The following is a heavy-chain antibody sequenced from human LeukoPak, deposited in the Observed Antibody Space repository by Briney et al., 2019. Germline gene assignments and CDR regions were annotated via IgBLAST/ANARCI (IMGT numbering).Heavy chain of an antibody. CDR2: INTSGST. CDR3: ARTYGSSGLGYFDL. J-gene: IGHJ2*01. D-gene: IGHD6-13*01. V-gene: IGHV4-4*07. Sequence: ETLSLTCTVSGGSISNYSWTWTRQPAGKGLEWIGRINTSGSTNYNPSLKSRLTISVDTSKNQFSLKLSSVTAADTAVYYCARTYGSSGLGYFDLWGRGTLVTVSS. CDR1: GGSISNYS.